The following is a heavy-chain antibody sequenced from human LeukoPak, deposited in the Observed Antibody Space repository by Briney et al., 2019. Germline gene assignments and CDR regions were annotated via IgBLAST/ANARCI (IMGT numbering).Heavy chain of an antibody. D-gene: IGHD3-10*01. CDR1: GFTFSNAW. CDR2: IKSKTDGGTT. CDR3: TTDQITRTYPFDY. J-gene: IGHJ4*02. Sequence: GGSLRLSCAASGFTFSNAWMSWVRQAPGKGLEWVGRIKSKTDGGTTDYAAPVKGRFTISTDDSKNTLYLQMNSLKTEDTAVYYCTTDQITRTYPFDYWGQGTLVTVSS. V-gene: IGHV3-15*01.